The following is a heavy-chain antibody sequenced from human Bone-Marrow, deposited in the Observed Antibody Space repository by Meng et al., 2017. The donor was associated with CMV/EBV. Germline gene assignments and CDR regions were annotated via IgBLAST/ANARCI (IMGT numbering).Heavy chain of an antibody. CDR1: GFTFSSYS. CDR2: ISSSSSYI. D-gene: IGHD5-12*01. Sequence: LSLTCAASGFTFSSYSMNWVRQAPGKGLEWVSSISSSSSYIYYADSVKGRFTISRDNAKNSLYLQMNSLRAEETAVYYCARAPGRGPYGGYVPGWFDPWGQGTLVTVSS. CDR3: ARAPGRGPYGGYVPGWFDP. J-gene: IGHJ5*02. V-gene: IGHV3-21*01.